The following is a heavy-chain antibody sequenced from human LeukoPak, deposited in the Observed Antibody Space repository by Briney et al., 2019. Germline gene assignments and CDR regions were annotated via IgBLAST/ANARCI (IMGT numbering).Heavy chain of an antibody. J-gene: IGHJ4*02. CDR1: GFTFDDYA. CDR2: ISWNSGSI. Sequence: GGSLRLSCAASGFTFDDYAMHWVRQAPGKGPEWVSGISWNSGSIGYADSVKGRFTISRDNAKNSLYLQMNSLRAEDTALYYCAKGGRIAVAGLPDYWGQGTLVTVSS. V-gene: IGHV3-9*01. CDR3: AKGGRIAVAGLPDY. D-gene: IGHD6-19*01.